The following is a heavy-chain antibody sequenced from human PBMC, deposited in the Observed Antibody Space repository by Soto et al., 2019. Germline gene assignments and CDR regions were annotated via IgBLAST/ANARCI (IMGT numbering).Heavy chain of an antibody. CDR3: ARDKDRAQLGGNYYIMDV. CDR2: IMPIFRTA. J-gene: IGHJ6*02. V-gene: IGHV1-69*12. D-gene: IGHD3-3*02. CDR1: GGTFSTSA. Sequence: QVQVVQSGAEVKKPGSSVKVSCKTSGGTFSTSAISWVRQAPGQGLEWMGGIMPIFRTADYAQRFQGRVTITADESASTAYLELRSLTSEDTAIYYCARDKDRAQLGGNYYIMDVWGQGTTVTVTS.